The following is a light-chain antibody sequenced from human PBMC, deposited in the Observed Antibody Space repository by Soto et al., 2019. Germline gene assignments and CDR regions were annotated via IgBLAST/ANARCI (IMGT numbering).Light chain of an antibody. V-gene: IGLV1-40*01. CDR1: SSNIGAGYD. CDR3: QSYDSSLSGSA. CDR2: GNS. Sequence: QSVLTQPPSVSGAPGQRVTISCTGSSSNIGAGYDVHWYQQLPGTAPKLLIYGNSNRPSGVPDRFSGSKSGTSASLAITGLQAEDEADYYCQSYDSSLSGSAFGRGTQLTVL. J-gene: IGLJ7*01.